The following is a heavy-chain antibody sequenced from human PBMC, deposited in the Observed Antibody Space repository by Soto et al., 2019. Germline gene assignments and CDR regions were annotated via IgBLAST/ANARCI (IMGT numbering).Heavy chain of an antibody. Sequence: DVQLAESGGTLVQPGGSLRLSCAVSGFTFGAYWMSWVRQAPGKGLEWVAILNNDGSQTNYVDSVRGRFSISRDNTKNSLYLQMNSLRVEDTAVYFCARGGGHNLEYWGQGALVTVSS. J-gene: IGHJ4*02. V-gene: IGHV3-7*04. CDR3: ARGGGHNLEY. CDR1: GFTFGAYW. D-gene: IGHD1-1*01. CDR2: LNNDGSQT.